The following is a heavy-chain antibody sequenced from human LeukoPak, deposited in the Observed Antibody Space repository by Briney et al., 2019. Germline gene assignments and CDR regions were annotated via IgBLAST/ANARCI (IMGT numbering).Heavy chain of an antibody. CDR3: ARYVSFTPNWEFDY. CDR1: GYTFADYF. CDR2: INANSGGT. Sequence: ASVKVSCKTSGYTFADYFIHWVRQAPGQGLEWMGRINANSGGTEYQQKFQGRVTMTRDTSISTAYVEVNWLISDDTAIYYCARYVSFTPNWEFDYWGQGTLVTVSS. D-gene: IGHD1-26*01. V-gene: IGHV1-2*06. J-gene: IGHJ4*02.